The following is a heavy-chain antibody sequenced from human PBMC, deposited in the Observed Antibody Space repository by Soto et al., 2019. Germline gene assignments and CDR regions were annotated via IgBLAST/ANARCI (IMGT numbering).Heavy chain of an antibody. CDR1: GYTFTSYY. V-gene: IGHV1-46*01. CDR3: ASYIAAAGSSLRSLGPY. CDR2: INPSGGST. Sequence: ASVKVSCKASGYTFTSYYMHWVRQAPGQGLEWMGIINPSGGSTSYAQKFQGRVTMTRDTSTSTVYMEPSSLRSEDTAVYYCASYIAAAGSSLRSLGPYWGQGSLVIVSS. D-gene: IGHD6-13*01. J-gene: IGHJ4*02.